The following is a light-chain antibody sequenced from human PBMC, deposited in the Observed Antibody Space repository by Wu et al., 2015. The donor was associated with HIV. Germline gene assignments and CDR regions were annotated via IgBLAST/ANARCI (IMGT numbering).Light chain of an antibody. Sequence: DIQMTQSPSSLSASVGDRVTITCRASQAIGSSLAWYQQRPGKVPKLLLYAASRLESGSHPGSVAINLGRITLSPSAACSLRILQTYYCQQYFNIPRTFGPGTKVDI. V-gene: IGKV1-NL1*01. CDR2: AAS. CDR3: QQYFNIPRT. CDR1: QAIGSS. J-gene: IGKJ3*01.